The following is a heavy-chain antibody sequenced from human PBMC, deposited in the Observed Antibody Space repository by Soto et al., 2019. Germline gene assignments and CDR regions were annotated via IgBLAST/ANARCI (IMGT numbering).Heavy chain of an antibody. D-gene: IGHD3-16*01. CDR2: IIPIFETA. V-gene: IGHV1-69*01. CDR3: AIRDRVLWNGNP. J-gene: IGHJ5*02. Sequence: QVHLVQSGAEVTKAGSSVKVSCKASGGTFSSHAFSWVRQAPGQGLEWVGGIIPIFETANYAQEFQGRVTISAEELTKTVILEMNKLGSDGTGIYFFAIRDRVLWNGNPWGPGTQVTVS. CDR1: GGTFSSHA.